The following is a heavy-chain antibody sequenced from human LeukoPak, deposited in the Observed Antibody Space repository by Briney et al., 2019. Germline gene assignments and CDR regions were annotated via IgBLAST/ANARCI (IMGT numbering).Heavy chain of an antibody. D-gene: IGHD4-17*01. CDR3: AKDLWYGDYAVAFDY. Sequence: PGGSLRLSCAASGFTVSSYAMSWVRQAPGKGLEWVSAISGSGGSTYYADSVKGRFTISRDNSKNTLYLQMNSLRAEDTAVYYCAKDLWYGDYAVAFDYWGQGTLVTVSS. CDR1: GFTVSSYA. J-gene: IGHJ4*02. CDR2: ISGSGGST. V-gene: IGHV3-23*01.